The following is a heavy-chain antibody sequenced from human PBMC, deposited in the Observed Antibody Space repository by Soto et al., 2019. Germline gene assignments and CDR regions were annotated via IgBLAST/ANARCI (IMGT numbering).Heavy chain of an antibody. CDR3: TTVNSYTYDRRGHYY. CDR1: GFTFSNAW. J-gene: IGHJ4*01. Sequence: PGGSLRLSCAASGFTFSNAWMNWVRQAPGKGLEWVGRIKKRADGGTADHATPVKGRFTITRDDSKDTLYLQMNRLKTEDTAVYYRTTVNSYTYDRRGHYYWGPGTLVTVSS. CDR2: IKKRADGGTA. V-gene: IGHV3-15*01. D-gene: IGHD3-22*01.